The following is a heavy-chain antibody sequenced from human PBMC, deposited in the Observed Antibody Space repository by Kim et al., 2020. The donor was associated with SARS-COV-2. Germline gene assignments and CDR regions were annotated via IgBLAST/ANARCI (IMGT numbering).Heavy chain of an antibody. D-gene: IGHD2-21*01. CDR3: ARAGIWDPVIYYYGMDV. J-gene: IGHJ6*02. CDR2: IWYDGSNK. CDR1: GFTFSSYG. Sequence: GGSLRLSCAASGFTFSSYGMHWVRQAPGKGLEWVAVIWYDGSNKYYADSVKGRFTISRDNSKNTLYLQMNSLRAEDTAVYYCARAGIWDPVIYYYGMDVWGQGTTVTVSS. V-gene: IGHV3-33*01.